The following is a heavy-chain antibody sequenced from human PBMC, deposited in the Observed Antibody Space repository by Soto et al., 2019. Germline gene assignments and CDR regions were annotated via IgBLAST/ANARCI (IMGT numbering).Heavy chain of an antibody. V-gene: IGHV1-8*01. CDR3: AISRIVVAGGFDP. CDR2: MNPSTGNT. J-gene: IGHJ5*02. CDR1: GYTFTSYD. Sequence: QVQLVQSGAEVKKPGASVKVSCKASGYTFTSYDIIWVRQATGQGLEWMGWMNPSTGNTDSAEKFQGRLTMTRNTAINTVSIELSSLSFADTAVYFCAISRIVVAGGFDPWGQSTLVRVSS. D-gene: IGHD6-19*01.